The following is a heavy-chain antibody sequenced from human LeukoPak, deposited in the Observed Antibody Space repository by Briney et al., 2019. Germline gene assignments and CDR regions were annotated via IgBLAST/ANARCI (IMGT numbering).Heavy chain of an antibody. CDR2: ISWNSGSI. V-gene: IGHV3-9*01. CDR3: ARPVAGATISRGAFDI. D-gene: IGHD1-26*01. J-gene: IGHJ3*02. CDR1: GFTFTNYA. Sequence: GGSLRLSCAASGFTFTNYAMNWVRQAPGKGLEWVSGISWNSGSIGYADSVKGRFTISRDNAKNSLYLQMNSLRAEDTAVYYCARPVAGATISRGAFDIWGQGTMVTVSS.